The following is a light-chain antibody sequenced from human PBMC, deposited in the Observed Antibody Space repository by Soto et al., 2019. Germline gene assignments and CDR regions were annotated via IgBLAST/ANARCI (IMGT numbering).Light chain of an antibody. V-gene: IGLV2-14*01. CDR2: DVS. CDR1: SSDVGGYNY. Sequence: QSVLTQPASVSGSPGQSITISCTGTSSDVGGYNYVSWYQQHPGKAPKLMIYDVSNRPSGVSNRFSGFKSGNTASLTISGLQAADEADYYCSSYTSTSSVVFGGGTKVTVL. CDR3: SSYTSTSSVV. J-gene: IGLJ2*01.